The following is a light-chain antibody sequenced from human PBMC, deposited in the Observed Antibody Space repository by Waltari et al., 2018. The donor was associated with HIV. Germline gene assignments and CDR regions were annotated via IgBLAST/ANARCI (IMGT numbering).Light chain of an antibody. CDR2: GAS. J-gene: IGKJ5*01. V-gene: IGKV3-20*01. CDR1: QSVSSSY. Sequence: EIVLTQSPGTLSLSLGERGTLSCRASQSVSSSYLVWYQQRPGQTPRLLIYGASNRATGIPDRFSGSGSGTDFTLTISRLEPEDFVVYYCQQYSNSLITFGQGTRLEIK. CDR3: QQYSNSLIT.